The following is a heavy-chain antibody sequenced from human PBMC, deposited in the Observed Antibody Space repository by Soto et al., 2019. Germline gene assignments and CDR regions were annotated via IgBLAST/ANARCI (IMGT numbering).Heavy chain of an antibody. CDR1: GGSISSYY. V-gene: IGHV4-59*12. D-gene: IGHD2-2*01. J-gene: IGHJ4*02. CDR3: ARSSSSFSGYYFDY. Sequence: SETLSLTCTVSGGSISSYYWSWIRQPPGKGLEWIGYIYYSGSTNYNPSLKSRVVISVDKSKNQFSLQLSSVTAADTAVYYCARSSSSFSGYYFDYWGRGTLVTVSS. CDR2: IYYSGST.